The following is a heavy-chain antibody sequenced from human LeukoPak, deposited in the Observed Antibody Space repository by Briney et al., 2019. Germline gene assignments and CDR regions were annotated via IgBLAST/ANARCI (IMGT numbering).Heavy chain of an antibody. CDR1: GFTFSDYY. D-gene: IGHD6-19*01. CDR2: IYSGGST. CDR3: AREGRWLETIDY. Sequence: QAGGSLRLSCAASGFTFSDYYMSWVRQAPGKGLEWVSVIYSGGSTYYADSVKGRFTISRDNSKNTLYLQMNSLRAEDTAVYYCAREGRWLETIDYWGQGTLVTVSS. V-gene: IGHV3-66*01. J-gene: IGHJ4*02.